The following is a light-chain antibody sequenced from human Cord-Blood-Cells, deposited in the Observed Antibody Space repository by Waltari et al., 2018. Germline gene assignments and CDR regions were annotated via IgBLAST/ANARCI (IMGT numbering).Light chain of an antibody. V-gene: IGKV1-33*01. J-gene: IGKJ2*03. CDR3: QQYDNLPPYS. Sequence: DIQMTQSPSSLSASVGDRVTITCPASQDISNYLNWYQQKPGKAPKLLIYDASNLETGVPSRFSGSGSWTEFTITISSLQPEDIATYYCQQYDNLPPYSFGQGTKLEIK. CDR2: DAS. CDR1: QDISNY.